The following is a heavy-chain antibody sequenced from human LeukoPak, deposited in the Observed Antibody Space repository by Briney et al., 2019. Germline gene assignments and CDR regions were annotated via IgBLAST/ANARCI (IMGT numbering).Heavy chain of an antibody. J-gene: IGHJ4*02. D-gene: IGHD6-19*01. CDR2: INPTSGST. CDR1: GYTFTSYF. Sequence: ASVKVSCKASGYTFTSYFLHWVRQATGQGLEWLGIINPTSGSTTYAQKFLGRVTVTRDRSTSTVYMELNSLRSEDTAVYYCARDGGYSSGYYRGLYWGQGTLVTVSS. V-gene: IGHV1-46*01. CDR3: ARDGGYSSGYYRGLY.